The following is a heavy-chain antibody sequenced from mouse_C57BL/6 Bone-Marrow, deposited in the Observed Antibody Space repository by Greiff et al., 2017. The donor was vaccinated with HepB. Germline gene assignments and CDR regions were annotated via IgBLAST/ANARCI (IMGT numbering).Heavy chain of an antibody. D-gene: IGHD1-1*01. CDR1: GYTFTDYN. V-gene: IGHV1-18*01. J-gene: IGHJ4*01. CDR3: ARRKVTTVVGKYYAMDY. Sequence: VQLQQSGPELVKPGASVKIPCKASGYTFTDYNMDWVKQSHGKSLEWIGDINPNNGGTIYNQKFKGKATLTVDKSSSTAYMELRSLTSEDTAVYYCARRKVTTVVGKYYAMDYWGQGTSVTVSS. CDR2: INPNNGGT.